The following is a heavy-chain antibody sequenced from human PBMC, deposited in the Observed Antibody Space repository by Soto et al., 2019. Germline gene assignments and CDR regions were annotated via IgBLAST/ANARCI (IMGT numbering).Heavy chain of an antibody. J-gene: IGHJ3*01. CDR1: SDSIITENG. CDR3: AKGGGHCSDGVCYAFEV. V-gene: IGHV4-4*02. Sequence: QVQLQESGPGLVKPSETLSLTCTVSSDSIITENGWSWVRKPPGKGLEWIGEIYHSGGSHYSPSLKSRVIISQDKSKNQFSLKLSSVTAADTAVYYCAKGGGHCSDGVCYAFEVWGQGTMVAVSS. CDR2: IYHSGGS. D-gene: IGHD2-8*01.